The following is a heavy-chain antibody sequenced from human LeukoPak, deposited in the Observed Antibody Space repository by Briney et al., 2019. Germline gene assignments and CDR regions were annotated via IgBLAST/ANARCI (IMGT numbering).Heavy chain of an antibody. CDR1: GFTFSNHN. CDR3: ARDSGNYLDAFDI. CDR2: ISGRGEAI. J-gene: IGHJ3*02. D-gene: IGHD1-7*01. V-gene: IGHV3-48*01. Sequence: GGSLRLSCAASGFTFSNHNMDWVRQAPGKGLEWISYISGRGEAIFYADSVQGRFTISRDNAKNSIYLQMNGLTAEDTAVYYCARDSGNYLDAFDIWGQGTMVTVSS.